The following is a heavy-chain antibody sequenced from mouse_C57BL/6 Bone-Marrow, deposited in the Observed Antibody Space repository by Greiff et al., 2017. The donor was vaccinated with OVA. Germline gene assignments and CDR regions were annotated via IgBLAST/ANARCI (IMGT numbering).Heavy chain of an antibody. CDR1: GFSLTSYG. CDR3: ASTTVVGYWYFDV. D-gene: IGHD1-1*01. J-gene: IGHJ1*03. V-gene: IGHV2-2*01. Sequence: VMLVESGPGLVQPSQSLSITCTVSGFSLTSYGVHWVRQSPGKGLEWLGVIWSGGSTDYNAAFISRRSISKDNSKSQVFFKMTSLQADDTAIYYCASTTVVGYWYFDVWGTGTTVTVSS. CDR2: IWSGGST.